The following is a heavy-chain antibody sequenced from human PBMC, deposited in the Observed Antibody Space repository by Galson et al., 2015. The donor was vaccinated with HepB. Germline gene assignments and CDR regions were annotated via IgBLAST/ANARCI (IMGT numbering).Heavy chain of an antibody. CDR1: GFTFSSYG. V-gene: IGHV3-33*06. J-gene: IGHJ4*02. CDR2: IWYDGSNK. CDR3: AKDARPYSSGWDLGY. Sequence: SLRLSCAASGFTFSSYGMHWVRQAPGKGLEWVAVIWYDGSNKYYADSVKGRFTISRDNSKNTLYLQMNSLRAEDTAVYYCAKDARPYSSGWDLGYWGQGTLVTVSS. D-gene: IGHD6-19*01.